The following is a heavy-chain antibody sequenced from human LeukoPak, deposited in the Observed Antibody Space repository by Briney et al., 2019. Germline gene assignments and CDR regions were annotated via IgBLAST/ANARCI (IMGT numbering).Heavy chain of an antibody. CDR2: INSDGFSI. CDR1: GFTFSAYW. J-gene: IGHJ4*02. CDR3: ARDSLPYGVVSVDY. V-gene: IGHV3-74*01. D-gene: IGHD4-17*01. Sequence: GGSLRLSCAASGFTFSAYWMHWVRQAPGKGLVWVSRINSDGFSIAYADSVKGRFTISRDNSKNTLYLQMNSLRAEDTAVYYCARDSLPYGVVSVDYWGQGTLVTVSS.